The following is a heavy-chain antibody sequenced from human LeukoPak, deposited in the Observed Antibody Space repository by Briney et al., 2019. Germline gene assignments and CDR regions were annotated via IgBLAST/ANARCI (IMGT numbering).Heavy chain of an antibody. J-gene: IGHJ3*02. Sequence: PSETLSLTCAVYGGSFSGYYWSWIRQPPGKGLEWIGEINHSGSTNYNPSLKSRVTISVDTSKNQFSLKLSSVTAADTAVYYCATLRGEIDAFDIWGQGTMVTVSS. CDR1: GGSFSGYY. CDR3: ATLRGEIDAFDI. D-gene: IGHD3-10*01. CDR2: INHSGST. V-gene: IGHV4-34*09.